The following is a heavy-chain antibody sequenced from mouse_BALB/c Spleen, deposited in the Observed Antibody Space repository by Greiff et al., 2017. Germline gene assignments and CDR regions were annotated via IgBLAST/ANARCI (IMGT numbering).Heavy chain of an antibody. D-gene: IGHD2-4*01. Sequence: EVKLVESGGGLVKPGGSLKLSCAASGFTFSSYAMSWVRQTPEKRLEWVASISSGGSTYYPDSVKGRFTISRDNARNILYLQMSSLRSEDTAMYYCARGQGGITTWFAYWGQVTLVTVSA. CDR3: ARGQGGITTWFAY. CDR2: ISSGGST. V-gene: IGHV5-6-5*01. CDR1: GFTFSSYA. J-gene: IGHJ3*01.